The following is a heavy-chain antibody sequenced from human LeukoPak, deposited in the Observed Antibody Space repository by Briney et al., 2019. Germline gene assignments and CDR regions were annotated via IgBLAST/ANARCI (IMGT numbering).Heavy chain of an antibody. D-gene: IGHD6-19*01. CDR3: SRTRRGQIGWTNDY. CDR2: IYWDDGK. Sequence: SGPTLVKPTQTLTLTCTFSGFSLTTSGVGVGWIRQPSGKALEWLALIYWDDGKRYSPSLKNRVTITKDTSKNQVVLTMTNMDPVDTATYYCSRTRRGQIGWTNDYWGQGTLVTVSS. CDR1: GFSLTTSGVG. V-gene: IGHV2-5*02. J-gene: IGHJ4*02.